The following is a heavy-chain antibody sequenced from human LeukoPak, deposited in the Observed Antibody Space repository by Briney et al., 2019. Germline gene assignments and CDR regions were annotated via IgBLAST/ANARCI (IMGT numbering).Heavy chain of an antibody. CDR3: AREGSRYCSGGNCPFDY. CDR2: ISSGGSTI. CDR1: GFTFSDYY. J-gene: IGHJ4*02. V-gene: IGHV3-11*01. Sequence: PGGSLRLSCAASGFTFSDYYMSWIRQAPGKGLEWVSYISSGGSTIYYADPVEGRFTISRDNAKNSLYLQMNSLRAEDTAVYYCAREGSRYCSGGNCPFDYWGQGTLVTVSS. D-gene: IGHD2-15*01.